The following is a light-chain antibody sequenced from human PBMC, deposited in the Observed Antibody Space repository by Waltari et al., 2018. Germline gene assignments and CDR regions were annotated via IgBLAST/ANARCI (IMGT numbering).Light chain of an antibody. J-gene: IGLJ3*02. CDR2: DVT. Sequence: QSAPTQPASVSGSPGQSITISCTGTNSDVGRYNLVSWYQQHPDKAPKLIIYDVTERPSGVSARLSGSKSGNTASLTTSGLQAEDEADYYCCSYAGSFTWVFGGGTKLTVL. V-gene: IGLV2-23*02. CDR1: NSDVGRYNL. CDR3: CSYAGSFTWV.